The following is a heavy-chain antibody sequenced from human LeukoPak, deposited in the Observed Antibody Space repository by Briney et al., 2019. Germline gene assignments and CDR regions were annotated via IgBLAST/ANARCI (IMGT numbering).Heavy chain of an antibody. V-gene: IGHV3-48*02. J-gene: IGHJ4*02. Sequence: GGSLRLSCAASGFTFSDYSMNWVRQAPGKGLEWVSYISSSSSTIYYADSVKGRFTISRDNAKNSLYLRMNSLSDEDTAVYYCVRDDGNDYVWGSLDYWGQGTLVTVSS. CDR2: ISSSSSTI. D-gene: IGHD3-16*01. CDR3: VRDDGNDYVWGSLDY. CDR1: GFTFSDYS.